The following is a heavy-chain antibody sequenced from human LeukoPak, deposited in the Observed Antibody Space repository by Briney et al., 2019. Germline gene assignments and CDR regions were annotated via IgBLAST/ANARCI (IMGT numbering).Heavy chain of an antibody. D-gene: IGHD2-21*02. J-gene: IGHJ3*02. V-gene: IGHV4-59*12. CDR1: GGSISTYY. CDR2: IFYSGRT. Sequence: SETLSLTCTVSGGSISTYYWNWIRQPPGKGLEWIGYIFYSGRTSYNPSLKSRVTISVDTSKNQFSLKLSSVTAADTAVYYCARDWGSYCGGDCNDAFDIWGQGTMVTVSS. CDR3: ARDWGSYCGGDCNDAFDI.